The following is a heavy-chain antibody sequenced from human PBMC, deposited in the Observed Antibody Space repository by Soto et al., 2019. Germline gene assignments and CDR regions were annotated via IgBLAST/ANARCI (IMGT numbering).Heavy chain of an antibody. D-gene: IGHD6-19*01. J-gene: IGHJ4*02. CDR2: IYYSGTA. CDR3: ARLSRRASVPGDY. Sequence: QLQLQESGPGLVKPSETLSLTCTVSGDSISSSSYYWGWFRQPPGKGLEWIGNIYYSGTAYYTPSLKSRVAISVDTSKHQFSLKLSSVTAADTAVFYCARLSRRASVPGDYWGQGTLVTVSS. CDR1: GDSISSSSYY. V-gene: IGHV4-39*01.